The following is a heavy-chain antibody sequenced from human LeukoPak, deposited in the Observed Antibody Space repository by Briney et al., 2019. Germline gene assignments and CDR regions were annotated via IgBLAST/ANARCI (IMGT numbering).Heavy chain of an antibody. CDR1: GFTFSSFG. CDR2: ISYDGSDK. Sequence: GGSLRLSCAASGFTFSSFGMHWVRQAPGKGLEWVAVISYDGSDKYYADSVKGRFTISRDNFKNTLYLQMNSLRDEDTAVYYCARELSGTTGTGWFDPWGRGTLVTVSS. V-gene: IGHV3-30*03. D-gene: IGHD1-1*01. J-gene: IGHJ5*02. CDR3: ARELSGTTGTGWFDP.